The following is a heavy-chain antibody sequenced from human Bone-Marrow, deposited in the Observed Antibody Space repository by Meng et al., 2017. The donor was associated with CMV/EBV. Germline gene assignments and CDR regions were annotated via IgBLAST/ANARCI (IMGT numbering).Heavy chain of an antibody. Sequence: GLIFSDFWMHWVRQVPGKEMVWVSYIGTDGSRTTYAESVKGRFTISRDNAKNTVFLQMNSLRVEDTAVYYCTRVAGPIVGGTRDFDYWGQGILVTVSS. CDR1: GLIFSDFW. D-gene: IGHD1-26*01. CDR2: IGTDGSRT. V-gene: IGHV3-74*01. CDR3: TRVAGPIVGGTRDFDY. J-gene: IGHJ4*02.